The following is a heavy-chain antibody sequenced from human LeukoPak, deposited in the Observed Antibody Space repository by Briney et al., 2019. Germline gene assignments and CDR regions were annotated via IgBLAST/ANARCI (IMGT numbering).Heavy chain of an antibody. D-gene: IGHD6-6*01. CDR1: GGTFSTNA. CDR2: GIPALGIS. CDR3: ARDVGQLARYFDL. V-gene: IGHV1-69*04. Sequence: GASVKVSCKASGGTFSTNAINWVRQAPGQGLEWMGRGIPALGISNHAQKFQGRVTFTADKSTNTAYMELSSLRSEDTAVYYCARDVGQLARYFDLWGRGTLVTVSS. J-gene: IGHJ2*01.